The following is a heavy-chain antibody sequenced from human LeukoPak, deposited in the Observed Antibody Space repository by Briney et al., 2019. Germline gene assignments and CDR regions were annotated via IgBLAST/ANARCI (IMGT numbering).Heavy chain of an antibody. CDR2: INWNGGST. J-gene: IGHJ6*02. CDR3: ARAPWFGELSYYGMDV. D-gene: IGHD3-10*01. Sequence: GGSLRLSCAASGFTFDDYGMSWVRQAPGKGLEWVSGINWNGGSTGYADSVKGRFTISRDNAKNSLYLQMNSLRAEDTALYHCARAPWFGELSYYGMDVWGQGTTVTVSS. V-gene: IGHV3-20*01. CDR1: GFTFDDYG.